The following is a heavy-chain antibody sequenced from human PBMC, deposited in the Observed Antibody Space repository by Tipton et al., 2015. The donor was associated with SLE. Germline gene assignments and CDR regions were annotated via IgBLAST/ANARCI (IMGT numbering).Heavy chain of an antibody. J-gene: IGHJ3*02. Sequence: TLSLTCTVSGGSISSYYWSWIRQPPGKGLEWIGYIYYSGSTNYNPSLKSRVTISVDTSKNQFSLKLSSVTAADTAVYYCARGITVTRAFDIWGQGTMVTVSS. V-gene: IGHV4-59*12. CDR3: ARGITVTRAFDI. D-gene: IGHD4-11*01. CDR2: IYYSGST. CDR1: GGSISSYY.